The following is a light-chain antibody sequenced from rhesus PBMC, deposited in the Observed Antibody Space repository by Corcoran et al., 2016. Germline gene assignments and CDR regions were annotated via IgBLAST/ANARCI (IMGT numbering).Light chain of an antibody. V-gene: IGKV1-28*02. J-gene: IGKJ2*01. CDR3: LQHKSYPYS. CDR2: AAS. Sequence: DIQMTQSPSSLSASVGDTVTITCRASKGISSYLNWFQQKQGKAPKLLIYAASSLESGVPSRFSGSASGTDCTLTISSLQPEDFAVYYCLQHKSYPYSFGQGTKVEIK. CDR1: KGISSY.